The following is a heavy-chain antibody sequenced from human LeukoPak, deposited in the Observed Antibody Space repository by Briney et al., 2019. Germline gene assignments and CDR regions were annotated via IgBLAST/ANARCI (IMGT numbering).Heavy chain of an antibody. D-gene: IGHD3-22*01. J-gene: IGHJ4*02. V-gene: IGHV4-34*01. CDR1: GGSFNGYY. CDR3: ARPHYDSGDYYFSY. Sequence: SETLSLTCAVYGGSFNGYYWSWIRQPPGKGLEWIGEINHSGNTNYTPSLESRVTISLDTSKNHFSLKLNSVTAADTAVYYCARPHYDSGDYYFSYWGQGNLVTVSS. CDR2: INHSGNT.